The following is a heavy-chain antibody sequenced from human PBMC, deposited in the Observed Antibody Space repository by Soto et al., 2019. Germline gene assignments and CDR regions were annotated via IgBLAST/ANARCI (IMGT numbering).Heavy chain of an antibody. CDR2: ISGSGGTT. D-gene: IGHD6-19*01. CDR3: AKTPRQWLVYFDY. CDR1: GFTFSNYA. Sequence: EVQLLESGGGLVQPGGSLRLSCAASGFTFSNYAIAWVSQAPGKGLEWDSGISGSGGTTYYADSVKGRFTISRDNSKDTLHLQMNSLRAEDTAVYYCAKTPRQWLVYFDYWGQGALVTVSS. V-gene: IGHV3-23*01. J-gene: IGHJ4*02.